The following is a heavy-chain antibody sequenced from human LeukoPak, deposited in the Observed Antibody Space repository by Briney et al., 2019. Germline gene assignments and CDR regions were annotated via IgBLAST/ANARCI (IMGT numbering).Heavy chain of an antibody. CDR3: ARDRACSSTSCYVY. V-gene: IGHV3-21*01. Sequence: GGSLRLSCAASGFTFSSYSMNWVRQAPGKGLEWVSSISSSSYIYYADSVKGRFTISRDNAKNSLYLQMNSLRAEDTAVYYCARDRACSSTSCYVYWGQGTLVTVSS. CDR2: ISSSSYI. D-gene: IGHD2-2*01. J-gene: IGHJ4*02. CDR1: GFTFSSYS.